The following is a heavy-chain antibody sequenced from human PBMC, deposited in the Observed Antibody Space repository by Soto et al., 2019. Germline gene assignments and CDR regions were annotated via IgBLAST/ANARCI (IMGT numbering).Heavy chain of an antibody. J-gene: IGHJ6*02. CDR2: ISYDGSNK. Sequence: QVQLVESGGGVVQPGRSLRLSCAASGFTFSSYAMHWVRQAPGKGLEWVAVISYDGSNKYYADSVKGRFTISRDNSKNTLYLQMNSLRADDTAVYYCASSVDTAMTDYYYGMDVWGQGTTVTVSS. CDR3: ASSVDTAMTDYYYGMDV. V-gene: IGHV3-30-3*01. D-gene: IGHD5-18*01. CDR1: GFTFSSYA.